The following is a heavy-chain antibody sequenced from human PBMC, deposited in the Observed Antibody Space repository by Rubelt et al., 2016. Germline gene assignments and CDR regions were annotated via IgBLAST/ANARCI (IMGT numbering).Heavy chain of an antibody. CDR3: ARGGNRKFDC. CDR2: IDRSGNT. D-gene: IGHD3-10*01. J-gene: IGHJ4*02. V-gene: IGHV4-4*02. CDR1: GGSISSDDK. Sequence: QVQLQESGPGLVKPSGTLSLTCAVSGGSISSDDKWTWVRQPPGKELEWIGEIDRSGNTNYNPSLKSRVTTSVDKSKNQFSLDLSSVTAADTAVYYCARGGNRKFDCWGQGTLVTVSS.